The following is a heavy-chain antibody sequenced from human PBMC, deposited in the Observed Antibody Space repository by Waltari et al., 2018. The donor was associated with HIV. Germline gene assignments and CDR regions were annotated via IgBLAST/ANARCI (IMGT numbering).Heavy chain of an antibody. J-gene: IGHJ4*02. CDR1: GFTFSSYG. D-gene: IGHD2-2*02. CDR2: ISYDGSNK. Sequence: QVQLVESGGGVVQPGRSLRLSCAASGFTFSSYGMHWVRQAPGTGLEWVAVISYDGSNKYYADSVKGRFTISRDNSKNTLYLQMNSLRVEDTAVYYCAKASHICSSTSCYMDYFDYWGQGTLVTVSS. CDR3: AKASHICSSTSCYMDYFDY. V-gene: IGHV3-30*18.